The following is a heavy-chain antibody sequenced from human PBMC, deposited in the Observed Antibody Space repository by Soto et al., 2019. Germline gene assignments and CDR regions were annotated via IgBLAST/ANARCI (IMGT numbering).Heavy chain of an antibody. J-gene: IGHJ4*02. CDR3: ARDGGLQWELLSFDY. CDR1: GYTFTSYG. CDR2: ISACNGNT. Sequence: ASVKVSCKASGYTFTSYGISWVRQAPGQGLEWMGWISACNGNTNYAQKLQGRVTMTTDTSTSTAYMELRSLRSDDTAVYYCARDGGLQWELLSFDYWGQGTLVTVSS. D-gene: IGHD1-26*01. V-gene: IGHV1-18*04.